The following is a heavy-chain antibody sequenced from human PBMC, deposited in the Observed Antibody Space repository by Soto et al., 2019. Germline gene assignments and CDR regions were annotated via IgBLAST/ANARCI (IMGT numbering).Heavy chain of an antibody. Sequence: ASVKVSCKASGYTFTSYGISWVRQAPGQGLEWMGWISAYNGNTNYAQKLQGRVTMTTDTSTSTAYMELRSLRSDDTAVYYCARGQLATVYYYYGMDVWGQGTTVTVSS. J-gene: IGHJ6*02. V-gene: IGHV1-18*04. D-gene: IGHD6-13*01. CDR1: GYTFTSYG. CDR2: ISAYNGNT. CDR3: ARGQLATVYYYYGMDV.